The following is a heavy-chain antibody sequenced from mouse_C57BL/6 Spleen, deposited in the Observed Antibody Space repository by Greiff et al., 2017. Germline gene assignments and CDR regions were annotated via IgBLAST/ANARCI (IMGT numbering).Heavy chain of an antibody. V-gene: IGHV1-72*01. D-gene: IGHD2-1*01. Sequence: QVQLQQPGAELVKPGASVKLSCKASGYTFTSYWMHWVKQRPGRGLEWIGRIDPNSGGTKYNEKFKSKATLTVDKPSSTAYMQLSRLTSEDSAVYYCARSHYGNYVLYAMDYWGQGTSVTVSS. CDR1: GYTFTSYW. CDR2: IDPNSGGT. J-gene: IGHJ4*01. CDR3: ARSHYGNYVLYAMDY.